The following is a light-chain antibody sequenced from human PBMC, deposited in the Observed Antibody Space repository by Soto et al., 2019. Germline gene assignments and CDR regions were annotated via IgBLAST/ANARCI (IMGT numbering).Light chain of an antibody. J-gene: IGLJ2*01. V-gene: IGLV2-14*01. CDR2: EVS. Sequence: QSALTQPRSVSGSPGQSVTISCTGTSSDVGTYNSVSWYQQHPGKAPKLMIYEVSNRPSGVSNRFSGSKSGNTASLTISGLQAEDEADYYCSSYTSSSTVVFGGGTKLTVL. CDR3: SSYTSSSTVV. CDR1: SSDVGTYNS.